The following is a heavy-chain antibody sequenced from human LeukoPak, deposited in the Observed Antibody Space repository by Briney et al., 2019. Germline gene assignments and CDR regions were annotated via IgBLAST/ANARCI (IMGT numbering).Heavy chain of an antibody. Sequence: GGSLRLSCAASGFTFDTYAMSWVRQAPGKGLEWVSGLSGSGGSTYYADSVKGRFTISRDNSKNTLYLQMNSLRAEDTAVYYCARSRAYFDYWGQGTLVSVSS. J-gene: IGHJ4*02. CDR1: GFTFDTYA. CDR3: ARSRAYFDY. D-gene: IGHD6-13*01. CDR2: LSGSGGST. V-gene: IGHV3-23*01.